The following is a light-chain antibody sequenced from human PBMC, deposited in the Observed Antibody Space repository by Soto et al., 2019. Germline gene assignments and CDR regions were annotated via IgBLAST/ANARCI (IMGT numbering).Light chain of an antibody. CDR1: QSVSTTY. J-gene: IGKJ3*01. Sequence: VVLTQSPGTLSVSPGERATLSCRASQSVSTTYLAWYQQKPGQAPRLLIFGASNRAIGIPDRFSGSGSGTDFTLTISRLEPEDFAVYYCQQYDNSFTFGPGT. V-gene: IGKV3-20*01. CDR2: GAS. CDR3: QQYDNSFT.